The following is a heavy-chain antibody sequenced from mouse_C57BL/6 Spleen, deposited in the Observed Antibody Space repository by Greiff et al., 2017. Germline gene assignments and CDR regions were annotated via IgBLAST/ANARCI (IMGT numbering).Heavy chain of an antibody. CDR3: ARDERLPYFDY. D-gene: IGHD3-2*02. CDR2: ISDGGSYT. V-gene: IGHV5-4*01. CDR1: GFTFSSYA. Sequence: EVMLVESGGGLVKPGGSLKLSCAASGFTFSSYAMSWVRQTPEKRLEWVATISDGGSYTYYPDNVKGRFTISRDNAKNNLYLQMSHLKSEDTAMYYCARDERLPYFDYWGQGTTLTVSS. J-gene: IGHJ2*01.